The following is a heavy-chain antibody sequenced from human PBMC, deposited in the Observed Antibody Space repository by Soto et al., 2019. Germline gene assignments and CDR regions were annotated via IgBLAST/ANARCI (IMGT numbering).Heavy chain of an antibody. J-gene: IGHJ1*01. CDR1: GGSISSGGYY. D-gene: IGHD3-3*01. CDR3: ARGSYDFWSGYYFQH. CDR2: IYYSGST. V-gene: IGHV4-31*03. Sequence: SETLSLTCTVSGGSISSGGYYWSWIRQHPGKGLGWIGYIYYSGSTYYNPSLKSRVTISVDTSKNQFSLKLSSVTAADTAVYYCARGSYDFWSGYYFQHWGQGTLVTVSS.